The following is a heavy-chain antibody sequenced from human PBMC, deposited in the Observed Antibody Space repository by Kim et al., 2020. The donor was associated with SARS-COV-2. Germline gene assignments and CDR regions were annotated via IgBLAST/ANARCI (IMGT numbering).Heavy chain of an antibody. V-gene: IGHV3-33*08. CDR1: GFTFSSYG. CDR2: IWYDGSNK. D-gene: IGHD3-22*01. CDR3: ARDHNYYYDSHFDY. Sequence: GGSLRLSCAASGFTFSSYGMHWVRQAPGKGLEWVSVIWYDGSNKYYADSVKGRFTISRDNSKNTLYLQMNSLRAEDTAVYYCARDHNYYYDSHFDYWGQGTLVTVS. J-gene: IGHJ4*02.